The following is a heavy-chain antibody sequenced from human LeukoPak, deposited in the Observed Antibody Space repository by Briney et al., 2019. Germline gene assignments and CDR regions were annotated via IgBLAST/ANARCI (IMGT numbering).Heavy chain of an antibody. CDR1: GDSISNGTYY. CDR2: IYSTGST. D-gene: IGHD6-19*01. J-gene: IGHJ6*03. V-gene: IGHV4-61*02. CDR3: ARIPPTAANSGWYGPGYMDV. Sequence: TPSETLSLTCTVSGDSISNGTYYWNWIRQPAGKGLEWIGRIYSTGSTNYNPSLKSRVTISVDTSKNEFSLELSSVTAADTAVYYCARIPPTAANSGWYGPGYMDVWGKGTTVTVSS.